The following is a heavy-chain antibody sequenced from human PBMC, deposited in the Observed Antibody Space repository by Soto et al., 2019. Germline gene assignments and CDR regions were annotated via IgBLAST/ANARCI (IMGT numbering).Heavy chain of an antibody. CDR3: AKDLLLWFGELSPFDY. D-gene: IGHD3-10*01. V-gene: IGHV3-23*01. J-gene: IGHJ4*02. CDR2: ISGSGGST. CDR1: GFTFSSYA. Sequence: GGSLRLSCAASGFTFSSYAMSWVRQAPGKGLEWVSAISGSGGSTYYADSVKGWFTISRDNSKNTLYLQMNSLRAEDTAVYYCAKDLLLWFGELSPFDYWGQGTLVTVSS.